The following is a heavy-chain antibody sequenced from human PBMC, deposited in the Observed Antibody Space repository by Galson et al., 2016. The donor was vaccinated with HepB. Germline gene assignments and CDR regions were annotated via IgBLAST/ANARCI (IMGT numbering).Heavy chain of an antibody. D-gene: IGHD2/OR15-2a*01. J-gene: IGHJ5*02. CDR3: TRGEYLLGWFDP. CDR2: INPNSGGT. V-gene: IGHV1-2*06. Sequence: SVKVSCKASGYTFTGYYMHWVRQAPGQGLEWMGRINPNSGGTNYAQKVQGRVTMTRDTSISTAYMELSRLRSDDPAVYYCTRGEYLLGWFDPWGQGTLVTVSS. CDR1: GYTFTGYY.